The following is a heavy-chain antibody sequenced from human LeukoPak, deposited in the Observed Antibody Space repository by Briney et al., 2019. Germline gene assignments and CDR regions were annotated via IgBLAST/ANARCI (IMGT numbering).Heavy chain of an antibody. J-gene: IGHJ5*02. CDR2: IYYSGST. D-gene: IGHD1-1*01. CDR1: GGSISSGVYY. CDR3: AREGTSGTHLNWFDP. V-gene: IGHV4-30-4*02. Sequence: SETLSLTCTVSGGSISSGVYYWSWIRQPPGKGLEWIGYIYYSGSTYYNASLKSRVTISVDTSKNQFSLKLTSVTAADTAVYYCAREGTSGTHLNWFDPWGQGTLVTVSS.